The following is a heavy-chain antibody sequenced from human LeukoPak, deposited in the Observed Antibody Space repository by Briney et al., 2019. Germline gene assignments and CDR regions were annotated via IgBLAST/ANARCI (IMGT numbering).Heavy chain of an antibody. CDR2: IYYSRST. J-gene: IGHJ4*02. V-gene: IGHV4-39*01. CDR3: ARHFTTVTPWYFDY. CDR1: GGSISSSDYY. Sequence: SETLSLTCTVSGGSISSSDYYWGWIRQPPGKGLEWFGSIYYSRSTYHNPSLKSRLTISIDTSKNQFSLRLTSVTAADTAVYYCARHFTTVTPWYFDYWGQGTLVTVSS. D-gene: IGHD4-17*01.